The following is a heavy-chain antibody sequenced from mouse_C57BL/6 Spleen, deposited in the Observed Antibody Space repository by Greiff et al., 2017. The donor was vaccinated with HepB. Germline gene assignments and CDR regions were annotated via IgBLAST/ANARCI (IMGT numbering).Heavy chain of an antibody. V-gene: IGHV1-82*01. Sequence: QVQLKQSGPELVKPGASVKISCKASGYAFSSSWMNWVKQRPGKGLEWIGRIYPGDGDTNYNGKFKGKATLTADKSSSTAYMQLSSLTSEDSAVYFCARNLLKDAWFAYWGQGTLVTVSA. CDR1: GYAFSSSW. J-gene: IGHJ3*01. CDR2: IYPGDGDT. D-gene: IGHD2-1*01. CDR3: ARNLLKDAWFAY.